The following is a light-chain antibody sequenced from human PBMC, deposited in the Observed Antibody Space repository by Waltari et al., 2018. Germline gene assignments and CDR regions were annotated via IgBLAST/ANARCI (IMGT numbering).Light chain of an antibody. CDR2: EVF. V-gene: IGLV2-8*01. CDR1: SSDVGGSSS. CDR3: SSYAGSNNVV. J-gene: IGLJ2*01. Sequence: QSALTQPPSASGSPGQSVTISCTGTSSDVGGSSSVSWYQQHPGKAPKLIIFEVFQRPSGVPDRFSGSKSGNTASLTVSGLQAEDEADYYCSSYAGSNNVVFGGGTKLTVL.